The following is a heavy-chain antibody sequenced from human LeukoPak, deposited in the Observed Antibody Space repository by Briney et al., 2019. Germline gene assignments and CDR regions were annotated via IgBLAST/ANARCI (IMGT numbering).Heavy chain of an antibody. Sequence: ASVKVSCKASGYIFTDYAIHWLRQAPGQRPEWMGWMNGGNGNTKYSQKFQGRITLIRDTSADTAYMELSSLRHDDLAVYYCARGRGTSGSNRDFYYYYYMDVWGKGTTVTVSS. CDR3: ARGRGTSGSNRDFYYYYYMDV. D-gene: IGHD2-15*01. J-gene: IGHJ6*03. CDR1: GYIFTDYA. CDR2: MNGGNGNT. V-gene: IGHV1-3*01.